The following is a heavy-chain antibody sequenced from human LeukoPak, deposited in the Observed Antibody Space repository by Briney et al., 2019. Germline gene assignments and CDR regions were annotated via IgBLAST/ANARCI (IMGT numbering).Heavy chain of an antibody. J-gene: IGHJ4*02. CDR1: GYTFIDYY. Sequence: ASVKVSCKASGYTFIDYYMHWVRQAPGQGLEWIGWISPNSGGTKYVQKFQGRVTMTRDTSITTVYMELSGLSFDDTAVYYCARVGGYYYGSGSHDYYFEYWGQGTLVTVSS. V-gene: IGHV1-2*02. CDR3: ARVGGYYYGSGSHDYYFEY. D-gene: IGHD3-10*01. CDR2: ISPNSGGT.